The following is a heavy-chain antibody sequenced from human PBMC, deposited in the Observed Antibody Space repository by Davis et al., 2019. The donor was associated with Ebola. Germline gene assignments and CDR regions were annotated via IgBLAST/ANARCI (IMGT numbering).Heavy chain of an antibody. CDR2: ISWNSGSI. CDR1: GFSFSTYV. CDR3: AKEGYGSSSEFDY. Sequence: GGSLRLSCAASGFSFSTYVVFWVRHAPGKGLEWVSRISWNSGSIGYADSVKGRFTISRDNAKNSLYLQMNSLRAEDTALYYCAKEGYGSSSEFDYWGQGTLVTVSS. J-gene: IGHJ4*02. D-gene: IGHD6-6*01. V-gene: IGHV3-9*01.